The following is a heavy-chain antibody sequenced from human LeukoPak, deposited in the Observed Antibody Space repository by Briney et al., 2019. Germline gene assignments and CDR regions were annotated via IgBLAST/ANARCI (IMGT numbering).Heavy chain of an antibody. CDR1: GYTFTSYG. CDR3: ARGSRDCSSTSCYAGIHY. Sequence: ASVKVSCKASGYTFTSYGITWVRQAPGQGLESMGWISAYNGNTMYAQNLQGRVTMTTDTSTSTAYMDLRSLRSDDTAVYYCARGSRDCSSTSCYAGIHYWGQGTLVTVSS. J-gene: IGHJ4*02. V-gene: IGHV1-18*01. D-gene: IGHD2-2*01. CDR2: ISAYNGNT.